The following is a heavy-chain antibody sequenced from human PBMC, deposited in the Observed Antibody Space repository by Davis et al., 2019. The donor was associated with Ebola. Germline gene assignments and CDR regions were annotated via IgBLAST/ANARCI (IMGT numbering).Heavy chain of an antibody. Sequence: GESLKISCAASGFSFSNFGMNWVRQAPGKGLEWVSYISSSTSGTTTVYYADSVKGRFTVSRDDARNSLSLQMNSLRDDDTAIYYCAREGIITSGLDVWGQGTTVTVSS. CDR2: ISSSTSGTTTV. V-gene: IGHV3-48*02. CDR1: GFSFSNFG. D-gene: IGHD1-14*01. CDR3: AREGIITSGLDV. J-gene: IGHJ6*02.